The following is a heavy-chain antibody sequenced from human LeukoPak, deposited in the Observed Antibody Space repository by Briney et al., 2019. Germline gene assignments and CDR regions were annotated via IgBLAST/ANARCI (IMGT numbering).Heavy chain of an antibody. CDR3: ARGYDLDY. CDR1: GGSISSGGYS. CDR2: IYHSGST. D-gene: IGHD1-1*01. J-gene: IGHJ4*02. Sequence: PSETLSLTCAVSGGSISSGGYSWSWIRQPPGKGLEWIGYIYHSGSTYYNPSLKSRVTISVDRSKNQFSLKLSSATAADTAVYYCARGYDLDYWGQGTLVTVSS. V-gene: IGHV4-30-2*01.